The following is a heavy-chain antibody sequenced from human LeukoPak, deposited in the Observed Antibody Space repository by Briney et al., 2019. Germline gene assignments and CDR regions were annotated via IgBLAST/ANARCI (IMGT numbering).Heavy chain of an antibody. Sequence: GGCLRLSCAASGFTFSDYYMSWIRQAPGKGLEWVSYISSSGSTIYYADSVKGRFTISRDNAKNSLYLQMNSLRAEDTAVYYCARDYYYDSSGYPGYWGQGTLVTVSS. D-gene: IGHD3-22*01. V-gene: IGHV3-11*01. J-gene: IGHJ4*02. CDR1: GFTFSDYY. CDR3: ARDYYYDSSGYPGY. CDR2: ISSSGSTI.